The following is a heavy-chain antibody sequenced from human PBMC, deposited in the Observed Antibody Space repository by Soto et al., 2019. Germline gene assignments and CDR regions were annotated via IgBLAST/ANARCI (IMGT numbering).Heavy chain of an antibody. CDR1: GFTFSSYG. CDR3: AKPRDYYDSSGYCFDY. D-gene: IGHD3-22*01. J-gene: IGHJ4*02. V-gene: IGHV3-30*18. Sequence: GGSRRLSCAASGFTFSSYGMHWVRQAPGKGLEWVAVISYDGSNKYYADSVKGRFTISRDNSKNTLYLQMDSLRAEDTAVYYCAKPRDYYDSSGYCFDYWGQGTLVTVSS. CDR2: ISYDGSNK.